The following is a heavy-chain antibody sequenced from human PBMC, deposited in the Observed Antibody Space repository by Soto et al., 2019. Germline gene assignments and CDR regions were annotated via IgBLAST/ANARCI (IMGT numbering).Heavy chain of an antibody. J-gene: IGHJ6*02. V-gene: IGHV1-69*13. CDR1: GGTFSSYA. D-gene: IGHD3-3*01. Sequence: AASVKVSCKASGGTFSSYAISWVRQAPGQGLEWMGGIIPIFGTANYAQKFQGRVTITADESTSTAYMELSSLRSEDTAVYYCARGIRFLEWLLYGGYYYYGIDVWGQGTTVTVSS. CDR2: IIPIFGTA. CDR3: ARGIRFLEWLLYGGYYYYGIDV.